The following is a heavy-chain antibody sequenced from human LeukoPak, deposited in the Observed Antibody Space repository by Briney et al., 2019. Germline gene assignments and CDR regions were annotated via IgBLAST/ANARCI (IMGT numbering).Heavy chain of an antibody. V-gene: IGHV4-4*02. CDR1: GGSMNSHNW. J-gene: IGHJ1*01. D-gene: IGHD6-19*01. Sequence: SETLSLTCAVSGGSMNSHNWWIWVRQPPGRGLEWIGEVYRTGDTNYNPSLKSRVTISQDKSKNQFSLKLNSMTAADTAVYYCASSQWPVLNFQHWGQGNLVTVSS. CDR2: VYRTGDT. CDR3: ASSQWPVLNFQH.